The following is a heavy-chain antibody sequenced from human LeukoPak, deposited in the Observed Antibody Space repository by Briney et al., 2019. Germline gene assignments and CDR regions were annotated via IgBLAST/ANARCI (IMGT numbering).Heavy chain of an antibody. Sequence: GASVTVSCKASGYTFTSYGISWVRQAPGQGLEWMGWNSAYNGNTNYAQKFQGRVTMTTDTSTSTAYMELRSLRSDDTAVYHCARDHSYSSSSGLFDYWGQGTLVTASS. V-gene: IGHV1-18*01. CDR1: GYTFTSYG. D-gene: IGHD6-6*01. CDR3: ARDHSYSSSSGLFDY. J-gene: IGHJ4*02. CDR2: NSAYNGNT.